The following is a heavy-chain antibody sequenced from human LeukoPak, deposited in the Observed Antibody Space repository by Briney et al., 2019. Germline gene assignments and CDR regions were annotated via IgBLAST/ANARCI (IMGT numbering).Heavy chain of an antibody. J-gene: IGHJ6*02. V-gene: IGHV3-11*01. CDR3: ARRGPRIAVADYYYAMDV. CDR2: ISSSGSTI. D-gene: IGHD6-19*01. CDR1: GFTFRDYY. Sequence: GGSLRLSCAASGFTFRDYYMSWIRQAPGKGLEWVSYISSSGSTIYYADPVKGRFTISRDNAKNSLHLQMNSLRAEDTAVYYCARRGPRIAVADYYYAMDVWGQGTTVTVSS.